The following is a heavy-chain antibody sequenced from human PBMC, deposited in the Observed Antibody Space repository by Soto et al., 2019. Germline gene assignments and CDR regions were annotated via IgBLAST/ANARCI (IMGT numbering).Heavy chain of an antibody. CDR3: ARLRWYDYYYDYMDV. CDR2: IYYSGST. D-gene: IGHD2-15*01. Sequence: QLQLQESGPGLVKPSETLSLTCTVSGGSISSSSYYWGWIRQPPGKGLEWIGSIYYSGSTYYNPSLKSRVNISVDTSTNLFSLKLSSVTAADTAVYYCARLRWYDYYYDYMDVWGKGTTVTVSS. V-gene: IGHV4-39*01. CDR1: GGSISSSSYY. J-gene: IGHJ6*03.